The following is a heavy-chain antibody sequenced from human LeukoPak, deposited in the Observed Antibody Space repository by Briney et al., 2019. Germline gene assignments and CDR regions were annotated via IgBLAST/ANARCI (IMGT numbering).Heavy chain of an antibody. V-gene: IGHV3-30*02. CDR2: IRYDGSNK. J-gene: IGHJ4*02. D-gene: IGHD5-24*01. CDR1: GFTFSSYG. CDR3: AKGDGYNSDFDY. Sequence: GGSLRLSCAASGFTFSSYGMHWVRQAPGKGLEWVAFIRYDGSNKYYADSVKGRSTISRDNSKNTLYLQMNSLRAEGTAVYYCAKGDGYNSDFDYWGQGTLVTVSS.